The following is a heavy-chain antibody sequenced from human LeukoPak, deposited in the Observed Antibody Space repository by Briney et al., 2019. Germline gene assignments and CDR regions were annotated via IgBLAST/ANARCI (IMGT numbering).Heavy chain of an antibody. V-gene: IGHV3-48*03. CDR1: GFTFSTYA. J-gene: IGHJ4*02. CDR2: ISRRGTTI. CDR3: ARAGNYGDYVFDS. D-gene: IGHD4-17*01. Sequence: PGGSLRLSCAASGFTFSTYAMNWVRQAPGKGLEWVSYISRRGTTIYYADPVKGRFTISRDNAKNSLYLQMNSLRAEDTAVYYCARAGNYGDYVFDSWGQGTLVTVSS.